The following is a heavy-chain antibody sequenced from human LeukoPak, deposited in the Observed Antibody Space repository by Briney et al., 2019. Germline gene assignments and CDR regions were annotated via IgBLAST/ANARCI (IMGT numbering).Heavy chain of an antibody. CDR2: ISAYNGNT. D-gene: IGHD6-13*01. V-gene: IGHV1-18*01. Sequence: ASVKVSCKASGYTFTSYGISWVRQAPGQGLEWMGWISAYNGNTNYAQKLQGRVTMTTDTSTSTAYMELRSLRSDDTAVYYCARAPPYSSSWYYFDYWGQGTLVTVSS. CDR1: GYTFTSYG. CDR3: ARAPPYSSSWYYFDY. J-gene: IGHJ4*02.